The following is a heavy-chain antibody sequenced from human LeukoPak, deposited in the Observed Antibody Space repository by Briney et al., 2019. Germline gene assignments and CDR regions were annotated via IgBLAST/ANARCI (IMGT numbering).Heavy chain of an antibody. D-gene: IGHD3-22*01. CDR3: ARATYYYDSSGYYDHTEYFQH. V-gene: IGHV3-13*01. J-gene: IGHJ1*01. Sequence: GGSLRLSCAASGFTFSSYDIHWVRQATGKGLEWVSGIGTAGEIYYPGSVKGRFTISRDNAKNSLYLQMNSLRAEDTAVYYCARATYYYDSSGYYDHTEYFQHWGQGTLVTVSS. CDR1: GFTFSSYD. CDR2: IGTAGEI.